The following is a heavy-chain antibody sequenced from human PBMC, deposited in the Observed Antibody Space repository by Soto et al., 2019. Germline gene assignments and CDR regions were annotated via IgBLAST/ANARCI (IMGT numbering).Heavy chain of an antibody. Sequence: AAVQVSCKASGYTFNGYYMLWVRQAPGQGLEWMGWINPNSGGTNYAQKFQGRVTMTRDRSISTAYMELSRLRYDDTAVYYCARAMVRGVIRSSIYYYGMDVWGQGTTVTVSS. CDR2: INPNSGGT. V-gene: IGHV1-2*02. J-gene: IGHJ6*02. D-gene: IGHD3-10*01. CDR3: ARAMVRGVIRSSIYYYGMDV. CDR1: GYTFNGYY.